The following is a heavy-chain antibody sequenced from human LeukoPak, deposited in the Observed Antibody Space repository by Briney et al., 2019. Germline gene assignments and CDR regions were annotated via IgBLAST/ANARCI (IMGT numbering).Heavy chain of an antibody. J-gene: IGHJ4*01. V-gene: IGHV3-9*01. CDR3: AKDGRPDTYGIFDL. CDR1: GFSFDDYA. CDR2: ISWNSGSE. D-gene: IGHD1-1*01. Sequence: SLRLSCAVSGFSFDDYAMHWLRQAPGKGLQWVSGISWNSGSEGYADSVKGRFTISRDNAKNSLYLQMNSLRAEDTASYYCAKDGRPDTYGIFDLWGHGTLVTVSP.